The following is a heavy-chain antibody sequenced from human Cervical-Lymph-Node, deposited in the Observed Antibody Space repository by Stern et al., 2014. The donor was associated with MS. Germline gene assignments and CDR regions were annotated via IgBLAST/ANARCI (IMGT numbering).Heavy chain of an antibody. CDR1: EDTHNNYL. D-gene: IGHD2-15*01. CDR2: HNPSRAT. CDR3: AVRYCSGGRCYSVPDV. V-gene: IGHV1-46*02. Sequence: VQLVESGSEVKKPGTSVKASCKASEDTHNNYLIHWVRQAPGQRPDCIGLHNPSRATNYAQKAQDRLTNTTDASASTCYLRLSRLRSEDTAVYYCAVRYCSGGRCYSVPDVWGQGTTVIVSS. J-gene: IGHJ6*02.